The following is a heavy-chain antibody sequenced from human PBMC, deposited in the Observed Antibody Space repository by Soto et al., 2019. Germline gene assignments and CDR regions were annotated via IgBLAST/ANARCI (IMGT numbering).Heavy chain of an antibody. Sequence: GGSLRLSCAASEFTFSNYAMSWVRQAPGKGLEWVSAISYGGGTTYYADSVKGRFTISRDNSKNTLYLQMNSLRAEDTAAYYCAKNPGYYYDSTGYHFDYWGQGTLVTVSS. CDR3: AKNPGYYYDSTGYHFDY. J-gene: IGHJ4*02. D-gene: IGHD3-22*01. CDR2: ISYGGGTT. CDR1: EFTFSNYA. V-gene: IGHV3-23*01.